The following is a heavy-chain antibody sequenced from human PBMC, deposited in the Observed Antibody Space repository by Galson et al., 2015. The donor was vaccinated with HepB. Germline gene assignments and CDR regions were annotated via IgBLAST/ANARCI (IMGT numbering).Heavy chain of an antibody. CDR1: GFTFSSYG. CDR2: IWYDGSNK. Sequence: SLRLSCAAPGFTFSSYGMHWVRQAPGKGLEWVAVIWYDGSNKYYADSVKGRFTISRDNSKNTLYLQMNSLRAEDTAVYYCARDDSVVGATGYFDYWGQGTLVTVSS. V-gene: IGHV3-33*01. D-gene: IGHD1-26*01. CDR3: ARDDSVVGATGYFDY. J-gene: IGHJ4*02.